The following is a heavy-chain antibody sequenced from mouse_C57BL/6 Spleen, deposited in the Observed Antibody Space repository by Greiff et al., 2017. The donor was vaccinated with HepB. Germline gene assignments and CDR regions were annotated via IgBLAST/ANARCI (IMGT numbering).Heavy chain of an antibody. CDR2: IYPGSGST. V-gene: IGHV1-55*01. CDR3: ERDVDY. CDR1: GYTFTSYW. Sequence: VQLQQSGAELVKPGASVKMSCKASGYTFTSYWITWVKQRPGQGLEWIGDIYPGSGSTNYNEKLKSKATLTVDTSSSTAYLQLSSLTSEDSAVYYFERDVDYWGQGTTLTVSS. J-gene: IGHJ2*01.